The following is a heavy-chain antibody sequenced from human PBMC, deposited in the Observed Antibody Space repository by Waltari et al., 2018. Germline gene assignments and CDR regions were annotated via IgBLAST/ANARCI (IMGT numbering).Heavy chain of an antibody. CDR3: ARDLNKRDSSREARYFDL. Sequence: QVQLVQSGAEVKKPGASVKVSCKASGYTFTGYYMHWVRQALGQGLEWMGRINPNSGGTNYAQKFQGRVTMTRDTSISTAYMELSRLRSDDTAVYYCARDLNKRDSSREARYFDLWGRGTLVTVSS. V-gene: IGHV1-2*06. CDR1: GYTFTGYY. J-gene: IGHJ2*01. D-gene: IGHD6-13*01. CDR2: INPNSGGT.